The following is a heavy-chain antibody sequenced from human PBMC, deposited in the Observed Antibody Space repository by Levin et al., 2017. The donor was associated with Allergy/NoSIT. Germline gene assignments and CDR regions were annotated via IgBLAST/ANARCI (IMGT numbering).Heavy chain of an antibody. CDR2: IDPKSGGT. V-gene: IGHV1-2*02. Sequence: ASVKVSCKTSGYTFTGFYMHWVRQAPGQGLEWVEWIDPKSGGTNYAQRFQGRVTMTRDTSVSAAYMELSSLTSDDTAVYYCVRSEGGNSGKDWGQGTQVTVSS. CDR1: GYTFTGFY. D-gene: IGHD4-23*01. CDR3: VRSEGGNSGKD. J-gene: IGHJ4*02.